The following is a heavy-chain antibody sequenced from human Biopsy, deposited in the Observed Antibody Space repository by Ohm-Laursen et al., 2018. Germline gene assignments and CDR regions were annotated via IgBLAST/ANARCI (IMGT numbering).Heavy chain of an antibody. Sequence: SVKVPCKASGYTFTGYYLHWVRQAPGHGLEWMGWINPNSGNANYAQSFQGRLTVTRDTSISTAYMELTSLTFDDTAIYYCARVPAYPSIDGYYGLDLWGQGTTVIVSS. J-gene: IGHJ6*02. CDR1: GYTFTGYY. D-gene: IGHD3-9*01. CDR3: ARVPAYPSIDGYYGLDL. CDR2: INPNSGNA. V-gene: IGHV1-2*02.